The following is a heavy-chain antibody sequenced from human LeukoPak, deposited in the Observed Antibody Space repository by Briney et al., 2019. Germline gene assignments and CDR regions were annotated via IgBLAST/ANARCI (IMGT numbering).Heavy chain of an antibody. V-gene: IGHV3-9*01. CDR3: AKARSSGYPNAFDI. Sequence: GGPLRLSCAASGFTFDDYAMHWVRHAPGKGLEGVSGISWNSGSIGYADSVKGRFTISRDNAKNSLYLQMNSLRAEDTALYYCAKARSSGYPNAFDIWGQGTMVTVSS. CDR1: GFTFDDYA. CDR2: ISWNSGSI. J-gene: IGHJ3*02. D-gene: IGHD5-18*01.